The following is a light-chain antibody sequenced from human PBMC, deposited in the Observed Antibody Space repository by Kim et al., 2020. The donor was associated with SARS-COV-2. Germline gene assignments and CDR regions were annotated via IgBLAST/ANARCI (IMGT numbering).Light chain of an antibody. Sequence: SPGDRATLSCRASQGVYSDSLAWYQQKPGQAPRLLIFDSSSRAAGIPDRFSGSGSGTDFTLSITRLEPEDFAVYYCQQYGSAPWTFGPGTKVDIK. V-gene: IGKV3-20*01. CDR3: QQYGSAPWT. CDR2: DSS. CDR1: QGVYSDS. J-gene: IGKJ1*01.